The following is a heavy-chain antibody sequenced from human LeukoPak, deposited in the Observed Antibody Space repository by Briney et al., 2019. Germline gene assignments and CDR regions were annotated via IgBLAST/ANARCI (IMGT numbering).Heavy chain of an antibody. CDR2: IVVASGNT. D-gene: IGHD5-24*01. J-gene: IGHJ4*02. CDR1: GFTFTNSA. V-gene: IGHV1-58*02. CDR3: AAAPIEMQQRGFDY. Sequence: SVKVSCKASGFTFTNSAMQWVRQSRRQRLECVGWIVVASGNTKYAQKFQERVTITRDMSTSTAYMELSSLRPEDTAVYYCAAAPIEMQQRGFDYWGQGTLVTVSS.